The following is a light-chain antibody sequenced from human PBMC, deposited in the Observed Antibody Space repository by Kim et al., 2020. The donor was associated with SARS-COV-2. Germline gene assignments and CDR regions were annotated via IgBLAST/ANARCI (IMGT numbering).Light chain of an antibody. J-gene: IGKJ2*01. Sequence: DIQMTQSPSTLSASVGDRVSIACRASQTISSWLAWYQQKPGKAPKLLAYKASTLETGVPSTFSASGSGTEFTLTISSLQPDDFATYYCQQYISYPYTFGQGTKVDIK. CDR3: QQYISYPYT. CDR1: QTISSW. V-gene: IGKV1-5*03. CDR2: KAS.